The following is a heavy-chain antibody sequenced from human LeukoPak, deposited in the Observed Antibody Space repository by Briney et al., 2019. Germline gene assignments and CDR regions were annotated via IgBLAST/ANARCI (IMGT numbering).Heavy chain of an antibody. CDR1: GHSIINSYY. Sequence: SETLSLTCTVSGHSIINSYYWGWIRQPPGKGLEWIGSIYHSGSTYYNPSLKSRVTISVDTSKNQFSLKLSSVTAADTAVYYCARLVAGYCSSTSCYTPPTYYYYYMDVWGKGTTVTVSS. J-gene: IGHJ6*03. D-gene: IGHD2-2*02. CDR3: ARLVAGYCSSTSCYTPPTYYYYYMDV. CDR2: IYHSGST. V-gene: IGHV4-38-2*02.